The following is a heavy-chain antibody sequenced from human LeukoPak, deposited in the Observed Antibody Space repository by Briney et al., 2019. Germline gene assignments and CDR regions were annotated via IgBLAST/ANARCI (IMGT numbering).Heavy chain of an antibody. CDR3: ARATNWTDAGIDY. CDR1: GYTFTVNY. D-gene: IGHD1-1*01. J-gene: IGHJ4*02. Sequence: GASVTVSFKTSGYTFTVNYTHWVRQAPGQGLEWLGWINTKSGGTKNAREFQGRVTVTRDTSISTAYMELSRLTSDDTAVYYCARATNWTDAGIDYWGQGSLVTVSS. V-gene: IGHV1-2*02. CDR2: INTKSGGT.